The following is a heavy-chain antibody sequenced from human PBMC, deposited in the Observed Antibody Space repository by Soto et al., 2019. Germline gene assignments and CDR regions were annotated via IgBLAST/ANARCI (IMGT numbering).Heavy chain of an antibody. CDR2: ISAYNGNT. Sequence: ASAKVSCKASGYTFTSYGISWVRQAPGQGLEWMGWISAYNGNTNYAQKLQGRVTMTTDTSTSTAYMELRSLRSDDTAVYYCAREAYYDFWSGYSYYYYGMDVWGQGTTVTVSS. J-gene: IGHJ6*02. V-gene: IGHV1-18*01. CDR3: AREAYYDFWSGYSYYYYGMDV. D-gene: IGHD3-3*01. CDR1: GYTFTSYG.